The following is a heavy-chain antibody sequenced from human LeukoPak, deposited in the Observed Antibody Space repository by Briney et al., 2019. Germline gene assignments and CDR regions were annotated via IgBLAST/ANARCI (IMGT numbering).Heavy chain of an antibody. CDR3: ARDTLGGWFFDY. D-gene: IGHD7-27*01. CDR2: IYYSGST. Sequence: PSETLSLTCTVSGASISSYYWSWIRQPPGKGLEWIGYIYYSGSTNYNPSLKSRVTISVDTSKNQFSLKLSSVTAADTAVYYCARDTLGGWFFDYWGQGTLVTVSS. V-gene: IGHV4-59*01. CDR1: GASISSYY. J-gene: IGHJ4*02.